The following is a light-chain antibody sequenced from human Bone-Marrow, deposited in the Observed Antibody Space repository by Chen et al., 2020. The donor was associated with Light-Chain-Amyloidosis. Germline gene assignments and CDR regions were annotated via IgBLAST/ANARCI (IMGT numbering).Light chain of an antibody. Sequence: SYVLTQPSSVSVAPGQTATIACGGNNIGSTSVHWYQQTPGQAPLLVAYDDSDRPSGIPERLSGSNSGNTATLTISSVEAGDEADYYCQVWDRSSDRPVFGGGTKLTVL. V-gene: IGLV3-21*02. CDR2: DDS. CDR3: QVWDRSSDRPV. J-gene: IGLJ3*02. CDR1: NIGSTS.